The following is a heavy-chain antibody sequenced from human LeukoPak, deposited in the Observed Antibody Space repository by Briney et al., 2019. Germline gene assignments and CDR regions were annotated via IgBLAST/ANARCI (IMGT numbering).Heavy chain of an antibody. D-gene: IGHD3-10*01. J-gene: IGHJ4*02. Sequence: ASVKVSCKASGYTFTSYGFSWVRQAPGQGLEWMGWINTNTGNPTYAQGFTGRFVFSLDTSVSTAYLQISSLKAEDTAVYYCARDRVLLWFGESYYFDYWGQGTLVTVSS. V-gene: IGHV7-4-1*02. CDR3: ARDRVLLWFGESYYFDY. CDR1: GYTFTSYG. CDR2: INTNTGNP.